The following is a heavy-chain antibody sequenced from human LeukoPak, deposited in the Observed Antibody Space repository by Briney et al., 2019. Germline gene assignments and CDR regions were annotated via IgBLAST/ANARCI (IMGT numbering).Heavy chain of an antibody. CDR1: GFTFSSYS. CDR3: AKGWESSGWYYGMDV. Sequence: PGGSLRLSCAASGFTFSSYSMNWVRQAPGKGLEWVSSISSSSSYIYYADSVKGRFTISRDNSKNTLYLQMNSLRGEDTAVYSCAKGWESSGWYYGMDVWGQGTTVTVSS. D-gene: IGHD6-19*01. CDR2: ISSSSSYI. J-gene: IGHJ6*02. V-gene: IGHV3-21*01.